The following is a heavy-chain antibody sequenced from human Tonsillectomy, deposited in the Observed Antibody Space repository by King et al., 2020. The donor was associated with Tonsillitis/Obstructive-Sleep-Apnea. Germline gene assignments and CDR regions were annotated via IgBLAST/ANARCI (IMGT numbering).Heavy chain of an antibody. J-gene: IGHJ5*02. CDR2: SNHSGST. V-gene: IGHV4-34*01. D-gene: IGHD3-10*01. CDR3: ASFPATITMVRGVYPP. Sequence: VQLQQWGAGLLKPSETLSLTCAVYGGSFSDYYWTWIRQPPGKGLEWMGESNHSGSTNYNPSLKSRVTISVDTSKNQFSLKLSSWTAADTPVYYCASFPATITMVRGVYPPWGQGTLVTVSS. CDR1: GGSFSDYY.